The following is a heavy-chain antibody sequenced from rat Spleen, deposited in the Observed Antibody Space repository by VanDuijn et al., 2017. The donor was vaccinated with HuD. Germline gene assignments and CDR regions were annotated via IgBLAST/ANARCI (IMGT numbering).Heavy chain of an antibody. Sequence: EVQLVESGGGLVQPGRSLKLSCAASGFTFTDYHMAWVRQAPTKGLEWVASISYDGGTTYYRDSVKGRFTISRDNAKSSLYLQMDSLRSEDTATYYCARHTTNYGLFGYWGQGVMVTVSS. V-gene: IGHV5-20*01. CDR3: ARHTTNYGLFGY. J-gene: IGHJ2*01. CDR1: GFTFTDYH. D-gene: IGHD1-11*01. CDR2: ISYDGGTT.